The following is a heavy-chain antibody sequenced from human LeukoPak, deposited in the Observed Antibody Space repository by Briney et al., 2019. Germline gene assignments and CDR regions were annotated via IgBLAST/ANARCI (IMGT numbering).Heavy chain of an antibody. CDR1: GFTFSRYN. J-gene: IGHJ4*02. CDR2: IGGSGTST. D-gene: IGHD3-16*01. V-gene: IGHV3-23*01. CDR3: AKEIAGGGVVDY. Sequence: GGSLRLSCAASGFTFSRYNMNWVRQAPGEGLQWVSAIGGSGTSTYYADSVKGRFTISRDNSRNTLYLQMNSLRAEDTAVYYCAKEIAGGGVVDYWGQGTLVSVSS.